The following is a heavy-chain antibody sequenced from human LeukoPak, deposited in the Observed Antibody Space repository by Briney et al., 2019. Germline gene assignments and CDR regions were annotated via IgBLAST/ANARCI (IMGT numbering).Heavy chain of an antibody. CDR3: ARGVVYYRFDY. CDR2: TNPSSSDT. V-gene: IGHV1-2*02. J-gene: IGHJ4*02. CDR1: GYTLTYYY. D-gene: IGHD3-22*01. Sequence: ASVKVSCKASGYTLTYYYIHWVRQAPGQGLEWMGWTNPSSSDTNYAQKFQGRVTMTRDTSISTAYMELSGLRSDDTAVYYCARGVVYYRFDYWGQGTLVTVSS.